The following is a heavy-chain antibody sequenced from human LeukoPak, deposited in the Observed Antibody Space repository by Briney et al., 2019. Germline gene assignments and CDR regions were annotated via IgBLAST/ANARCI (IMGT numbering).Heavy chain of an antibody. D-gene: IGHD2-15*01. Sequence: GGSLRLSCAASGFIFGNYAMSWVRQAPGKGLEWVSGIRHSGVDSSYADSVKGRFTISRDNSKNMLYLQMNSLRDDDTGVYYCARDRRATPMYFFDFWGQGTPVTVSS. CDR1: GFIFGNYA. CDR2: IRHSGVDS. CDR3: ARDRRATPMYFFDF. V-gene: IGHV3-23*01. J-gene: IGHJ4*02.